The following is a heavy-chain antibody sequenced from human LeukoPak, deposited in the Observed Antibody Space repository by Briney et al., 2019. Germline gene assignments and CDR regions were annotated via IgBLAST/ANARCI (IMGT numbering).Heavy chain of an antibody. CDR1: GGSISSGDYY. V-gene: IGHV4-30-4*01. Sequence: TSQTLSLTCTVSGGSISSGDYYWSWIRQPPGKGLEGIGYIYYSGSTYYSPSLKSRVTISVDTSKNQFSLKLSSVTAADTAVYYCARDTGYSGSWFDPWGQGTLVTVSS. D-gene: IGHD5-12*01. CDR3: ARDTGYSGSWFDP. CDR2: IYYSGST. J-gene: IGHJ5*02.